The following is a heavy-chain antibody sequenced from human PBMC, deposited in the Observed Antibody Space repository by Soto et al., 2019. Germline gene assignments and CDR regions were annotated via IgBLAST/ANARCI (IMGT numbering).Heavy chain of an antibody. J-gene: IGHJ6*02. CDR2: IIPIFGTA. CDR1: GGTFSSYA. CDR3: ASASVYSSSWYAPSFSYYYYYGMDV. Sequence: SVKVSCKASGGTFSSYAISWVRQAPGQGLEWMGGIIPIFGTANYAQKFQGRVTITADESTSTAYMELSSLRSEDTAVYYCASASVYSSSWYAPSFSYYYYYGMDVWGQGTTVTVSS. V-gene: IGHV1-69*13. D-gene: IGHD6-13*01.